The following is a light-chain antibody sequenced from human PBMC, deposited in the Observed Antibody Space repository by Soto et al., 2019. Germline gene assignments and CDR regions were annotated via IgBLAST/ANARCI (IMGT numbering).Light chain of an antibody. CDR1: QSITSY. J-gene: IGKJ5*01. CDR3: QQRSNWPPIT. Sequence: EIVLTQSPATLSLSPGERATLSCRASQSITSYLAWYQQKPGQAHRLLIYDASNKATGIPARFSGSGSGTDFTLTISSLEPEDCASYCCQQRSNWPPITFGQGTRREIK. V-gene: IGKV3-11*01. CDR2: DAS.